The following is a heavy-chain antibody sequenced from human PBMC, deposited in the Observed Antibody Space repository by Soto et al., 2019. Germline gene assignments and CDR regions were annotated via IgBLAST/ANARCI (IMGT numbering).Heavy chain of an antibody. V-gene: IGHV3-21*01. CDR1: GFTFSIYS. Sequence: EVQLVESGGGLVKPGGSLRLSCAASGFTFSIYSMNWVRQAPGKGLEWVSSISSRSSYIYYADSVKGRFTISRDNAKNSLYMQKNSLRAEGTAVYYCARGDVGDYYGMDVWGQGTTVTVSS. D-gene: IGHD3-16*01. CDR2: ISSRSSYI. J-gene: IGHJ6*02. CDR3: ARGDVGDYYGMDV.